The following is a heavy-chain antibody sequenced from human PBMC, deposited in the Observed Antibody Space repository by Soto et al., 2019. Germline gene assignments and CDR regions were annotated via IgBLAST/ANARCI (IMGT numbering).Heavy chain of an antibody. CDR3: ARVSRGWKIRTLDY. D-gene: IGHD6-19*01. CDR2: IYHSGST. V-gene: IGHV4-4*02. Sequence: SETLSLTCAVSGGSISSSNWWSWVRQPPGKGLEWIGEIYHSGSTNYNPSLKSRVTISVDKSKNQFSLKLSTVTAADTAVYYCARVSRGWKIRTLDYWGQGTLVTVSS. J-gene: IGHJ4*02. CDR1: GGSISSSNW.